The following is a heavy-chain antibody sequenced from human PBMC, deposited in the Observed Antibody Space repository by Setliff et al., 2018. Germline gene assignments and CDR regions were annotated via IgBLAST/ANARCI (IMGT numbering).Heavy chain of an antibody. V-gene: IGHV4-39*07. J-gene: IGHJ1*01. CDR1: GGSINSMSYY. CDR2: IYHSGSS. CDR3: ARVDFTMIQGVLGL. Sequence: SETLSLTCTVSGGSINSMSYYWGWIRQPPGKGLEWIGSIYHSGSSYYNPSLQSRVTISVDMSKNQFSMKLTSVTAADTAVYYCARVDFTMIQGVLGLWGQGTLVTVS. D-gene: IGHD3-10*01.